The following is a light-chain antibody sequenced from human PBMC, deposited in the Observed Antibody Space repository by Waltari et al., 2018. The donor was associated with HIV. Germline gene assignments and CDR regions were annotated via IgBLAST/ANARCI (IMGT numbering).Light chain of an antibody. J-gene: IGKJ2*01. CDR1: QSIDTY. CDR2: SAS. CDR3: QQSYSTPFT. Sequence: DIQMTQSPSSLSASVGDRVTITCRASQSIDTYLNWYQQKPGKAPKLLMYSASSSQSGGPSRFSGSGSGTDFTLTISSLQPEDCATYYCQQSYSTPFTFGLGTRLEIK. V-gene: IGKV1-39*01.